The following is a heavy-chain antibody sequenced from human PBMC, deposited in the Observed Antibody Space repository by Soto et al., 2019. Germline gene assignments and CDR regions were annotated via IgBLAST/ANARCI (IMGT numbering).Heavy chain of an antibody. CDR2: ISAYNGNT. CDR1: GYTFTSYG. J-gene: IGHJ6*02. Sequence: QVQLVQSGAEVKKPGASVKVSCKASGYTFTSYGISWVRQAPGQGLEWMGWISAYNGNTNYAQKLQGRVTMTTDTSTSTAYMELRSLRSDDTAAYYCARTGWDIVVVVAADYYYGMDVWGQGTTVTVSS. V-gene: IGHV1-18*01. D-gene: IGHD2-15*01. CDR3: ARTGWDIVVVVAADYYYGMDV.